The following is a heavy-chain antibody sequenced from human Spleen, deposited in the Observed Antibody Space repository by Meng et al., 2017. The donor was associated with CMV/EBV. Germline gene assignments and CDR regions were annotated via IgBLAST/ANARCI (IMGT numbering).Heavy chain of an antibody. V-gene: IGHV4-39*07. CDR1: GGSISSSSYY. J-gene: IGHJ5*02. CDR2: IHHSGST. D-gene: IGHD4-17*01. Sequence: GSLRLSCSVSGGSISSSSYYWGWIRQPPGKGLEWIGSIHHSGSTYYNPSLKSRVTISVDTSKNQFSLKLSSVTAADTAVYYCARANLLNIPYGDYLLGHDWFDPWGQGTLVTVSS. CDR3: ARANLLNIPYGDYLLGHDWFDP.